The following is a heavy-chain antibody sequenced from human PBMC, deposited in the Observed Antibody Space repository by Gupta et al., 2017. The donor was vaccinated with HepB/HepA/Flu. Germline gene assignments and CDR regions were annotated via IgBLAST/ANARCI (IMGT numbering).Heavy chain of an antibody. D-gene: IGHD6-19*01. CDR1: GDSVSSNSTA. V-gene: IGHV6-1*01. CDR3: ARVRVYVAGFFDY. CDR2: TYYRSKWYN. J-gene: IGHJ4*02. Sequence: QVQLQQSGPGLVQPPQTLSLTCAISGDSVSSNSTAWTWIRQSPSRGLEWLGRTYYRSKWYNDYAVSVKSRITINPDTSKNQFSLQLNSVTPEDTAVYYCARVRVYVAGFFDYWGQGTLVTVSS.